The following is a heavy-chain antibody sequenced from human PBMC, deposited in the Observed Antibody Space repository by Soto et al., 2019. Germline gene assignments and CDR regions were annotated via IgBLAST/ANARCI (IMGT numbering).Heavy chain of an antibody. CDR3: AKVLIWGSGYYRYMDV. V-gene: IGHV3-23*01. D-gene: IGHD3-16*01. CDR1: GFTFSSYA. J-gene: IGHJ6*03. CDR2: ISGSADST. Sequence: EVQLLESGGGLVQPGGSLRLSCAASGFTFSSYAMSWVRQAPGKGLEWVSAISGSADSTSYADSVKGRFTISRDNSQNTLYLQMDSLRAEATAVYYCAKVLIWGSGYYRYMDVWGKGTTVTVSS.